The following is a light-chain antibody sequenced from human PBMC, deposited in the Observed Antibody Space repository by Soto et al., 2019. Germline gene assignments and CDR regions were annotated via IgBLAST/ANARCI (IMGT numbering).Light chain of an antibody. CDR3: QQYTNRPPFT. V-gene: IGKV3-15*01. Sequence: IILTQSPATLSVSPGEGASLSCRASQNVGTSLAWYQQKSGQAPRLLIYGASTRAAGVPARFSGSASGTKYTLTITSLQSEDFALYYCQQYTNRPPFTFGQGTRLEIK. J-gene: IGKJ2*01. CDR2: GAS. CDR1: QNVGTS.